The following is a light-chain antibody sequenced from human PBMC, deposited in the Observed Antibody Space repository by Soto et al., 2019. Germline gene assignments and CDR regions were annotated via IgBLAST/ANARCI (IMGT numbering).Light chain of an antibody. J-gene: IGKJ1*01. Sequence: EILMTQSPATLSVSPGDRATLSCRASQSVSTNLACYQQKPGQAPRLLIYGASTRATGIPARFSGSTSGTEFTLTIGSLQSEDFAVYYCQQYHNWPLTFGQGTKVDIK. CDR3: QQYHNWPLT. CDR2: GAS. V-gene: IGKV3-15*01. CDR1: QSVSTN.